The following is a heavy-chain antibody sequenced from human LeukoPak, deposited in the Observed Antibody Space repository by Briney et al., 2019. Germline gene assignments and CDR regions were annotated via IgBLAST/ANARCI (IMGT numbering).Heavy chain of an antibody. Sequence: PGGSLRLSCAASGFTFSTYSMDWVRQAPGKGLGWVSSISTRSNYIYYADSVKGRFTISRDNAKNSLFLQMNSLRAEDTALYYCARVIPTYNSGWYLDYWGQGTLVTVSS. J-gene: IGHJ4*02. CDR1: GFTFSTYS. D-gene: IGHD6-19*01. CDR3: ARVIPTYNSGWYLDY. V-gene: IGHV3-21*01. CDR2: ISTRSNYI.